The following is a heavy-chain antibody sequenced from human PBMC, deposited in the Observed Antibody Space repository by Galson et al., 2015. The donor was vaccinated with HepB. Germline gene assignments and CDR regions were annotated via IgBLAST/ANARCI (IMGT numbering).Heavy chain of an antibody. CDR1: GFTFSSYA. Sequence: SLRLSCAASGFTFSSYAMHWVRQAPGKGLEWVAVISYDGSNKYYADSVKGRFTISRDNSKNTLYLQMNSLRAEDTAVYYCARALLVPAACDYWGQGTLVTVSS. CDR2: ISYDGSNK. D-gene: IGHD2-2*01. V-gene: IGHV3-30*04. J-gene: IGHJ4*02. CDR3: ARALLVPAACDY.